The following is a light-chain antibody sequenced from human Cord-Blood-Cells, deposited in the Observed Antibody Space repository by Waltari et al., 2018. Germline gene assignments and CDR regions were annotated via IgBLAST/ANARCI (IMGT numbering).Light chain of an antibody. CDR3: NSRDSSGNHVV. J-gene: IGLJ2*01. CDR2: GKN. V-gene: IGLV3-19*01. Sequence: SYELTQDPAVSVALGQTVRITFQGNTPTSHSATWYHQKPGHAPVLGIYGKNNRPSGIPDRFSGASSGNTAALTITGAQAEDEADYYCNSRDSSGNHVVFGGGTKLTVL. CDR1: TPTSHS.